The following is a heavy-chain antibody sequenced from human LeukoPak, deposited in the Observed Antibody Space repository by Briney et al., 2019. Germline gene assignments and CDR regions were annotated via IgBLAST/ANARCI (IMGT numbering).Heavy chain of an antibody. Sequence: GGSLRLSCEASGFTFSNFWMHWVRQVPGKGLLWVSRINGDGSSTSYADPVKGRFTISRDNAKNTLYLQMNSLRVEDTAVYYCARGSDIAAAVKIYGSEFWGQGTLVTVSS. CDR2: INGDGSST. V-gene: IGHV3-74*01. CDR3: ARGSDIAAAVKIYGSEF. J-gene: IGHJ4*02. D-gene: IGHD6-13*01. CDR1: GFTFSNFW.